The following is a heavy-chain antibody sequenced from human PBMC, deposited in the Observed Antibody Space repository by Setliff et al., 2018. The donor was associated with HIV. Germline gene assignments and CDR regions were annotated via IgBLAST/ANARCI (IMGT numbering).Heavy chain of an antibody. J-gene: IGHJ4*02. V-gene: IGHV1-69*05. CDR3: ARSPRYSSGWYDSYFDQ. D-gene: IGHD6-19*01. Sequence: SVMVSCKASGGTFSSYAISWVRQAPGQGLELMGGSIPMYGTSNYAQKFQGRVTITTDESTSTAYMELSRLRSDDTAVYYCARSPRYSSGWYDSYFDQWGQGTLVTVSS. CDR1: GGTFSSYA. CDR2: SIPMYGTS.